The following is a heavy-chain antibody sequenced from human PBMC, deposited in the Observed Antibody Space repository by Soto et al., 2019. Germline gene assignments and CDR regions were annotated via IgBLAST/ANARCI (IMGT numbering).Heavy chain of an antibody. CDR3: ARESHDILTGPPWFWYFAL. CDR2: INDRGSI. J-gene: IGHJ2*01. Sequence: QVQLQQWGAGPLRPLETLSLTCGVSGGSFSGYYWAWIRQSPGKGLEWIGGINDRGSIIYNPYLKSRVSISVDTSKNHYSLNLRSVTAADTAVYYCARESHDILTGPPWFWYFALWGRGSLVTVSS. CDR1: GGSFSGYY. D-gene: IGHD3-9*01. V-gene: IGHV4-34*01.